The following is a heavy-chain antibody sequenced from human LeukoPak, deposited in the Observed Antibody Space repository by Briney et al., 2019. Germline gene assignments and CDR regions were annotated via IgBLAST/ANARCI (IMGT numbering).Heavy chain of an antibody. V-gene: IGHV4-30-2*01. Sequence: SETLSLTCTVSGGSISSGGYYWSWIRQPPGKGLEWIGYIYHSGSTYYNPSLKSRVTISVDRSKNQFSLKLSSVTAADTAVYYCASRPTYSGSYSAGSWPWGQGTLVTVSS. J-gene: IGHJ5*02. CDR1: GGSISSGGYY. D-gene: IGHD1-26*01. CDR3: ASRPTYSGSYSAGSWP. CDR2: IYHSGST.